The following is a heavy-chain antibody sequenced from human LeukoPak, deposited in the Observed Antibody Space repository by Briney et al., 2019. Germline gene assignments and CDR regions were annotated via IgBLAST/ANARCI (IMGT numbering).Heavy chain of an antibody. V-gene: IGHV1-69*02. Sequence: SVKVSCKASGYTFTGYYMHWVRQAPGQGLEWMGRIIPILGIANYAQKFQGRVTITAGKSTSTAYMELTSLRSEDTAVYYCARSSSGSYGGYFDYWGQGTLVTVSS. D-gene: IGHD1-26*01. CDR2: IIPILGIA. CDR3: ARSSSGSYGGYFDY. CDR1: GYTFTGYY. J-gene: IGHJ4*02.